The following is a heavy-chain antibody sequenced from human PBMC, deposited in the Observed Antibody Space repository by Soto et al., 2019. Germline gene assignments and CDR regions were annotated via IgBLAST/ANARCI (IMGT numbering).Heavy chain of an antibody. CDR3: AKDEGGYRMLYAPDYYYYYYMDV. D-gene: IGHD2-8*01. V-gene: IGHV3-23*01. J-gene: IGHJ6*03. CDR1: GFTFSSYA. Sequence: GGSLRLSCAASGFTFSSYAMSWVRQAPGKGLEWVSAISGSGGSTYYADSVKGRFTISRDNSKNTLYLQMNSLRAEDTAVYYCAKDEGGYRMLYAPDYYYYYYMDVWGKGTTVTVSS. CDR2: ISGSGGST.